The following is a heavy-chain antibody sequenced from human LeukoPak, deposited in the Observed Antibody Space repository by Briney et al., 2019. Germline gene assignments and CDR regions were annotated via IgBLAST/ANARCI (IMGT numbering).Heavy chain of an antibody. CDR1: GGTFSSYA. D-gene: IGHD6-19*01. Sequence: SVKVSCKASGGTFSSYAISWVRQAPGQGLEWMGGIIPIFGTANYAQKFQGRVTITTDESTSTAYMELSSLRSEDTAVYYCATVAGYYYYYYMDVWGKRTTVTVSS. CDR3: ATVAGYYYYYYMDV. CDR2: IIPIFGTA. J-gene: IGHJ6*03. V-gene: IGHV1-69*05.